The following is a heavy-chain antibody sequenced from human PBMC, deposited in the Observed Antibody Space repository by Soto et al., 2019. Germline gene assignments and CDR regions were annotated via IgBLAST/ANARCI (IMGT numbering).Heavy chain of an antibody. CDR3: ARDCYDFWSGYYHHYFDY. D-gene: IGHD3-3*01. CDR1: GFTFSSYS. CDR2: ISSSSSYI. V-gene: IGHV3-21*01. Sequence: GGSLRLSCAASGFTFSSYSMNWVRQAPGKGLEWVSSISSSSSYIYYADSVKGRFTISRDNAKNSLYLQMNSLRAEDTAVYYCARDCYDFWSGYYHHYFDYWGQGTLVTVSS. J-gene: IGHJ4*02.